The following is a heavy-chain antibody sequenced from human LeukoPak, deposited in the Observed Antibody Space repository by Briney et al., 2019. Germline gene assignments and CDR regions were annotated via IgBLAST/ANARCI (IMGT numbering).Heavy chain of an antibody. J-gene: IGHJ3*02. V-gene: IGHV1-69*13. CDR1: GGTFSSYA. CDR2: IIPIFGTA. CDR3: ASPSPHSARGDAFDI. Sequence: SVKVSCKASGGTFSSYAISWVRQAPGQGLEWMGGIIPIFGTANYAQKFQGRVTITADESTSTAYMELSSLRSEDTAVYYCASPSPHSARGDAFDIWGQGTMVTVYS.